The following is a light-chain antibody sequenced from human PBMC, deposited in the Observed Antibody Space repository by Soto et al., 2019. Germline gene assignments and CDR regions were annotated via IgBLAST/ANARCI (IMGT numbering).Light chain of an antibody. J-gene: IGLJ3*02. CDR2: EGI. V-gene: IGLV2-23*01. CDR1: SSDVRTYNH. CDR3: CSYVGSTTWV. Sequence: QSALTQPASVSGSPGQSITISCTGSSSDVRTYNHVSWYQHHPGKAPKLMIYEGIKRPSGVSSRFSGSKSGNTASLTISGLQAEDEADYYCCSYVGSTTWVFGGGTQLTVL.